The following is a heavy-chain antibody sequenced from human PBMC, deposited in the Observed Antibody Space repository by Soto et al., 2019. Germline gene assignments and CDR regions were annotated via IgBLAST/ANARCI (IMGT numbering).Heavy chain of an antibody. CDR1: GDTFPDSS. V-gene: IGHV1-2*02. CDR3: ARDLGGYDLYGPDT. Sequence: RASVKVSCKTSGDTFPDSSMHWVRQAPGQGLEWMGWINLNSGDTYYAEKFRGRVTLTRDTSIVTAYMELTGLKSEDTAVYYCARDLGGYDLYGPDTWGQGTLVTVSS. CDR2: INLNSGDT. D-gene: IGHD5-12*01. J-gene: IGHJ5*02.